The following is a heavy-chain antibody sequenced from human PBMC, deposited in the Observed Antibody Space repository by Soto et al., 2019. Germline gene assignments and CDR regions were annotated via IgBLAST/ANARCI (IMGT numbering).Heavy chain of an antibody. CDR3: ATSVDSDYGDY. CDR1: GGSFSGYY. CDR2: INHSGST. J-gene: IGHJ4*02. V-gene: IGHV4-34*01. D-gene: IGHD4-17*01. Sequence: QVQLQQWGAGLLKPSETLSLTCAVYGGSFSGYYWSWIRQPPGKGLEWIGEINHSGSTNYNPSLKSRVTISVDTSKNQFSLKLSSVTAADTAVYYCATSVDSDYGDYWGQGTLVTVSS.